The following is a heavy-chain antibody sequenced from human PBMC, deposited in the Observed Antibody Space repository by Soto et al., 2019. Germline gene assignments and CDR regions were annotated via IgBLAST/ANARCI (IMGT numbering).Heavy chain of an antibody. D-gene: IGHD3-22*01. V-gene: IGHV4-59*01. CDR1: GGSIRSYY. CDR2: IYYSGST. Sequence: SETLSLTCTVSGGSIRSYYWSWIRQPPGKGLEWIGYIYYSGSTNYNPSLKSRVTISVDTSKNQFSLKLSSVTAADTAVYYCAREGGSTYYYDSSGYFWFDPWGQGTLVTVSS. J-gene: IGHJ5*02. CDR3: AREGGSTYYYDSSGYFWFDP.